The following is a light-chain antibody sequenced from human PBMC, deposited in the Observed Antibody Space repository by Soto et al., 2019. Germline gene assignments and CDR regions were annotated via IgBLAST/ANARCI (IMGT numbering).Light chain of an antibody. CDR2: LAS. J-gene: IGKJ1*01. Sequence: DIQMTQSPSSLSASVGDRVTITCRASQSISSSLAWYQQKPGKAPKLLIYLASTLASGVPSRFSGRGSGTEFTLTISSLQPEDFATYYCLQHNVFPRTFGQGTKVDIK. CDR3: LQHNVFPRT. CDR1: QSISSS. V-gene: IGKV1-5*03.